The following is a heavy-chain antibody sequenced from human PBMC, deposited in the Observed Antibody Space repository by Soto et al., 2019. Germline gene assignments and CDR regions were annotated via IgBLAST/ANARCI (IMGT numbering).Heavy chain of an antibody. V-gene: IGHV3-23*01. Sequence: EVQLLESGGGLVQPGGSLRLSCAASGFTFTNYAMTWVRQAPGKGLEWVSISSGSGSGGSTNYADSGKGRFTISRDNSKNTLYLQMNSQRVEDTAVYYCAKDRDDYRNYVFDYWGQGTLVTVSS. J-gene: IGHJ4*02. CDR1: GFTFTNYA. D-gene: IGHD4-4*01. CDR3: AKDRDDYRNYVFDY. CDR2: SSGSGSGGST.